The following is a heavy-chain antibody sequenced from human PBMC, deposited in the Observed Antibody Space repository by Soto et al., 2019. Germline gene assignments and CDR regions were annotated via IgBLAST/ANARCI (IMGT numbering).Heavy chain of an antibody. Sequence: PSETLSLTCTVSGGSISSGDYYWSWIRQPPGKGLEWIGYIYYSGSTYYNPSLKSRVTISVDTSKNQFSLKLSSVTAADTAVYYCARDSGLDYYDSSGPNTRNYYYYGMDVWGQGTTVTV. CDR2: IYYSGST. J-gene: IGHJ6*02. CDR1: GGSISSGDYY. D-gene: IGHD3-22*01. CDR3: ARDSGLDYYDSSGPNTRNYYYYGMDV. V-gene: IGHV4-30-4*01.